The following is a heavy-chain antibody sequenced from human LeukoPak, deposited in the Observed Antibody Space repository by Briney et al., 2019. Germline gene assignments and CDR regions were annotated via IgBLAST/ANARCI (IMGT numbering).Heavy chain of an antibody. D-gene: IGHD3-22*01. CDR2: IYTGDSET. CDR3: ARRYYYDSSGYYLAHDAFDI. Sequence: GEALKISCKGSGYSFTSHWIGWVRQLPAKSLGWMVIIYTGDSETRYSPSFQDQVTISADKSISTAYLQWSSLQAPDTAMYYCARRYYYDSSGYYLAHDAFDIWGQGTMVTVSS. CDR1: GYSFTSHW. J-gene: IGHJ3*02. V-gene: IGHV5-51*01.